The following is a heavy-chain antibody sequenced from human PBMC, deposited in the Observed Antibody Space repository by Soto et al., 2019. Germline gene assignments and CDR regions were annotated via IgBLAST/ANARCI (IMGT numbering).Heavy chain of an antibody. CDR2: IYYSGST. CDR1: GGSISSSSYY. D-gene: IGHD5-18*01. CDR3: ARGAGYSYGSDVYNWFDP. Sequence: PSETLSLTCTVSGGSISSSSYYWGWIRQPPGKGLEWIGSIYYSGSTYYNPSLKSRVTISVDTSKNQFSLKLSSVTAADTAVYYCARGAGYSYGSDVYNWFDPWGQGTLVT. J-gene: IGHJ5*02. V-gene: IGHV4-39*01.